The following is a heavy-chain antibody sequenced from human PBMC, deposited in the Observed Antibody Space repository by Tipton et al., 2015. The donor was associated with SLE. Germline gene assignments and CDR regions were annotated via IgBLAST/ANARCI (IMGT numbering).Heavy chain of an antibody. Sequence: TLSLTCIVSGGSISGSSYYWGWIRQPPGKGLEWIGSIYYSGSTYYNPSLKSRVTISVDTSKNQFSLKLTSVTAADTAVYYCAHQSSSGWYYFDYWGHGTLVTVSS. CDR3: AHQSSSGWYYFDY. CDR1: GGSISGSSYY. J-gene: IGHJ4*01. D-gene: IGHD6-19*01. V-gene: IGHV4-39*01. CDR2: IYYSGST.